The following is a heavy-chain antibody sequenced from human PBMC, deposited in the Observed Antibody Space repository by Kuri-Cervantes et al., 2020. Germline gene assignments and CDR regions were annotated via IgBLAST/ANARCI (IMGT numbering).Heavy chain of an antibody. CDR1: GSNFNNYW. CDR2: IKEDGTEK. J-gene: IGHJ6*02. D-gene: IGHD3-10*01. V-gene: IGHV3-7*01. CDR3: ARDHPEPHYYGSGSYYIYYHGMNV. Sequence: GGSLRLSCAASGSNFNNYWMSWVRQAPGKGLEWVANIKEDGTEKHYVDSVKGRFTISRDNSKNTLYLQMNSLRAEDTAVYYCARDHPEPHYYGSGSYYIYYHGMNVWGQGTTVTVSS.